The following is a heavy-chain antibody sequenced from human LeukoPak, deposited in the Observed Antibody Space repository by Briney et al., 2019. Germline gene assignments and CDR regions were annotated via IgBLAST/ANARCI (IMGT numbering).Heavy chain of an antibody. Sequence: GGSLRISCAASGFTFSSYAMHWVRQAPGKGLEWVAVISYDGSNKYYADSVKGRFTISRDNSKNTLYLQMNSLRAEDTAVYYCARSRGYRSGWPFDIWGQGTMVTVSS. D-gene: IGHD6-19*01. J-gene: IGHJ3*02. CDR3: ARSRGYRSGWPFDI. V-gene: IGHV3-30-3*01. CDR2: ISYDGSNK. CDR1: GFTFSSYA.